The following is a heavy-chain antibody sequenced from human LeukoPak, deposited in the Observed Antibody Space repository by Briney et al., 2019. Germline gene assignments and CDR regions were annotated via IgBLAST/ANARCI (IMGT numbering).Heavy chain of an antibody. V-gene: IGHV3-53*01. CDR3: ARLGDHYHLNLDL. J-gene: IGHJ2*01. CDR2: IYSGATT. Sequence: GGSLRLSCAASGFTIATKYMNWGRQAPGKGLEWVSIIYSGATTYYADSVRGRFTISRDTSKNTVSLQMNSLRAEDTAVYFCARLGDHYHLNLDLWRRGILVTVSS. D-gene: IGHD1-14*01. CDR1: GFTIATKY.